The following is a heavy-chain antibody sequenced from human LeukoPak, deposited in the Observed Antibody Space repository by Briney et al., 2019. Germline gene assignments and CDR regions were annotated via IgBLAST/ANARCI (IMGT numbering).Heavy chain of an antibody. J-gene: IGHJ4*02. D-gene: IGHD4-23*01. V-gene: IGHV3-21*01. Sequence: GGSLRLSCAASGFTFSSYSMNWVRQAPGKGLEGVSSISSSSSYIYYADSVKGRFTISRDNAKNSLYLQMNSLRAEDTAVCYCASTSDYGGNSDFDYWGQGTLVTVSS. CDR2: ISSSSSYI. CDR1: GFTFSSYS. CDR3: ASTSDYGGNSDFDY.